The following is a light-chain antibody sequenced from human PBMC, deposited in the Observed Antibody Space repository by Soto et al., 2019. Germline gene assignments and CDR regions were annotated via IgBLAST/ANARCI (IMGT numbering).Light chain of an antibody. CDR1: QSVLYRSNNKNY. V-gene: IGKV4-1*01. CDR3: QQYYSTPWT. J-gene: IGKJ1*01. CDR2: WAS. Sequence: DIVMTQSPDSLAVSLGERATINCRSSQSVLYRSNNKNYLAWYQQKPGQPPKLLIYWASTRESGVPDRFSGSGSGTDFALTISSLQAEDVAVYYCQQYYSTPWTFGQGPKVVIK.